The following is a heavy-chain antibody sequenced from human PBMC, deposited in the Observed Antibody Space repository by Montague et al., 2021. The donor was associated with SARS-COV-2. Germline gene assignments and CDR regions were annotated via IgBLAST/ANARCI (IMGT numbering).Heavy chain of an antibody. J-gene: IGHJ5*02. Sequence: SETLSLTCTVSGVSVSNRYTHWSWIRQSPGKGLEWIGHIDYGGSPNYNPSLHSRVTISLDTSKNQLSLRPNSATAADTAVYYCATYWQGGSGRGSWGQGTLVTVSS. V-gene: IGHV4-61*01. D-gene: IGHD3-10*01. CDR1: GVSVSNRYTH. CDR3: ATYWQGGSGRGS. CDR2: IDYGGSP.